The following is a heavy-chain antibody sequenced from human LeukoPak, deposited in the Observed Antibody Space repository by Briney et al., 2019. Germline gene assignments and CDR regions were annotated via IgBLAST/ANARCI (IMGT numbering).Heavy chain of an antibody. J-gene: IGHJ4*02. Sequence: GGSLRLSCAASGFTFSTYNMNWVRQAPGQGLEWVSFISSGSEIIYYADSVKGRFTVSRDNAKNSLYLQMNSLGAEDTAVYYCARELALYFDYWGQGTLVTVSS. V-gene: IGHV3-48*01. CDR2: ISSGSEII. CDR1: GFTFSTYN. CDR3: ARELALYFDY. D-gene: IGHD1-1*01.